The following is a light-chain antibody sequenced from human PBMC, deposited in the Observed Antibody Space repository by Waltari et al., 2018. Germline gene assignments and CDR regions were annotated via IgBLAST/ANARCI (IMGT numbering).Light chain of an antibody. CDR3: QQYYTTPRT. Sequence: DIVMTQSPDSLAVSLGDRATINCKSSQSLFYSSNNKNSVAWYQQQPGQPPKLFIYWASARESGVPDRFRGSGSGTDFPLTISSLQAEDVAVYFCQQYYTTPRTFGPGTKVEI. J-gene: IGKJ1*01. CDR1: QSLFYSSNNKNS. V-gene: IGKV4-1*01. CDR2: WAS.